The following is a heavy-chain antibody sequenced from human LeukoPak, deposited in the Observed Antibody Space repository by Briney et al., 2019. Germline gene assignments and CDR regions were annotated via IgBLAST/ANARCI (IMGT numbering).Heavy chain of an antibody. Sequence: GGSLRLSCVASGFTFSSYTMNWVRQAPGRGLEWVSFISSGSSHIYYADSVTGRFTISRDNAKNSLYLQMNSLRAEDTALYYCARDVSRGFDYWGQGTLVTVSS. J-gene: IGHJ4*02. CDR2: ISSGSSHI. CDR3: ARDVSRGFDY. CDR1: GFTFSSYT. V-gene: IGHV3-21*01. D-gene: IGHD3-16*02.